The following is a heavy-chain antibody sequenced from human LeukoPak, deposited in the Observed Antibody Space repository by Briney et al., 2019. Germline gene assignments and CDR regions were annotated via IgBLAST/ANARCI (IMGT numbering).Heavy chain of an antibody. D-gene: IGHD5-24*01. CDR2: IYYSGST. Sequence: SETLSLTCTVSGGSISSYYWSWIRQPPGKGLEWIGCIYYSGSTDYNPSLKSRVTISVDTSKNQLSLKLSSVTAADTAVYYCARGPNYPSPSPFDYWGQGTLVTVSS. CDR1: GGSISSYY. CDR3: ARGPNYPSPSPFDY. V-gene: IGHV4-59*08. J-gene: IGHJ4*02.